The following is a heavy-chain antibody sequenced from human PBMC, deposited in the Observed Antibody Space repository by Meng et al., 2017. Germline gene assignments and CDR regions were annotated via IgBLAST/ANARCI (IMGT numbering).Heavy chain of an antibody. CDR2: ISAYNGNT. CDR1: GYTFTSYG. V-gene: IGHV1-18*01. J-gene: IGHJ4*02. CDR3: ARVPLRFYNRNDLPDY. Sequence: ASVKVSCKASGYTFTSYGISWVRQAPGQGLEWMGWISAYNGNTNYAQKLQGRVTMTTDTSTSTAYMEMRSLRSDDTAVYYCARVPLRFYNRNDLPDYWGQGTMVTVSS. D-gene: IGHD1-1*01.